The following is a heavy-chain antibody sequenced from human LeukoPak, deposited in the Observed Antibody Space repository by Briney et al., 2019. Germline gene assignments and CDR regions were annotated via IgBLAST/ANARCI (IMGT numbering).Heavy chain of an antibody. Sequence: TTSETLSLTCTVSGGSISSSSYYWGWIRQPPGKGLEWIGSIYYSGSTYYNPSLKSRVTISVDTSKNQFSLKLSSVTAADTAVYYCARYDPGGPVDVWGKGTTVTVSS. CDR1: GGSISSSSYY. D-gene: IGHD3-16*01. J-gene: IGHJ6*04. CDR3: ARYDPGGPVDV. V-gene: IGHV4-39*07. CDR2: IYYSGST.